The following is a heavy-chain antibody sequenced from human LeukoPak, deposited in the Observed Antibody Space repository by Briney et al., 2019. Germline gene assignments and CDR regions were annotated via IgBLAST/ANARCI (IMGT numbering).Heavy chain of an antibody. Sequence: TGGSLRLSCAASGFTFSSYAMSWVRQSPGKGLEWVSAITGSGGSTYYADSVKGRFTISRDNPKKTLYLQMNSLRAEDTAVYYCAKMDSGSYYVLDYWGQGTLVTVSS. CDR2: ITGSGGST. D-gene: IGHD1-26*01. V-gene: IGHV3-23*01. CDR1: GFTFSSYA. CDR3: AKMDSGSYYVLDY. J-gene: IGHJ4*02.